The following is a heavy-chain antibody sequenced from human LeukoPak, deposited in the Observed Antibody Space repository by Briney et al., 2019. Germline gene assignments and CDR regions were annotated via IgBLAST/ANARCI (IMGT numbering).Heavy chain of an antibody. J-gene: IGHJ4*02. D-gene: IGHD6-13*01. CDR1: GFTFSSYG. CDR3: AKSPSRSSSSWYYFDY. Sequence: GRSLGLSCAASGFTFSSYGMHWVRQAPGKGLEWVAVISYDGSNKYYADSVKGRFTISRDNSKNTLYLQMNSLRAEDTAVYYCAKSPSRSSSSWYYFDYWGQGTLVTVSS. V-gene: IGHV3-30*18. CDR2: ISYDGSNK.